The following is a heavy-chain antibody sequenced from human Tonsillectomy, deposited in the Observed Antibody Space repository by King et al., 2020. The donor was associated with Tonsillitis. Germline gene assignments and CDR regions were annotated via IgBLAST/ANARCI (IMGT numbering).Heavy chain of an antibody. CDR2: ISYDGSNK. D-gene: IGHD4-17*01. CDR1: GFTFSSYG. Sequence: VQLVQSGGGVVQPGRSLRLSCAASGFTFSSYGMHWVRQAPGKGLEWVAVISYDGSNKYYADSVKGRFTISRDNSKNTLYLQMNSLRAEDTAVYYCAKAQEGYGDFFDSWGQGTLVTVSS. CDR3: AKAQEGYGDFFDS. V-gene: IGHV3-30*18. J-gene: IGHJ4*02.